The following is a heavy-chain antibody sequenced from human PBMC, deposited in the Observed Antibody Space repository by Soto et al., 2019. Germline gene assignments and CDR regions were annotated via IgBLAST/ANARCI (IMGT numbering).Heavy chain of an antibody. CDR3: AKDKAPQYYDFWSGYLGPYYYYYYMDV. V-gene: IGHV3-23*01. Sequence: GASLKVSCKASGGTLSSYAMSWVRQAPGKGLEWVSAISGSGGSTYYADSVKGRFTISRDNSKNTLYLQMNSLRAEDTAVYYCAKDKAPQYYDFWSGYLGPYYYYYYMDVWGKGTTVTVSS. J-gene: IGHJ6*03. CDR2: ISGSGGST. CDR1: GGTLSSYA. D-gene: IGHD3-3*01.